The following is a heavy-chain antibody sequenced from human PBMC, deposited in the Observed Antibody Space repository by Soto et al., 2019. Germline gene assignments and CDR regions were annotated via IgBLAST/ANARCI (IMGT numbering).Heavy chain of an antibody. D-gene: IGHD3-16*02. Sequence: GASVKVSCKASGFSFTNYYIHWVRQAPGQGLEWMGRIIPILGIANYAQKFQGRVTITADKSTSTAYMELSSLRSEDTAVYYCARELELSANWFDPWGQGTLVTVSS. V-gene: IGHV1-69*04. CDR2: IIPILGIA. CDR3: ARELELSANWFDP. J-gene: IGHJ5*02. CDR1: GFSFTNYY.